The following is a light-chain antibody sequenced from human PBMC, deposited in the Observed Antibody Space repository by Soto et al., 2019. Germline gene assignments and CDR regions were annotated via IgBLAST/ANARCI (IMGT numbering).Light chain of an antibody. CDR3: LQDFSFPLT. V-gene: IGKV1-6*01. CDR1: QGIRND. CDR2: PAS. J-gene: IGKJ4*01. Sequence: AIQMTQSPSSLSASVGDRVTITCRASQGIRNDLAWYQRKPGKAPKLLIYPASSLQNGVPPRFSGSGSDTVFTLTIDSLQPEDFATYYCLQDFSFPLTFGGGTKV.